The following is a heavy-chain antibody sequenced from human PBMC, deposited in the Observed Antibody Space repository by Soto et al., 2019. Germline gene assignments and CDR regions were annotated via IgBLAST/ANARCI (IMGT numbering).Heavy chain of an antibody. CDR1: CGSSSSSRYE. Sequence: SQALSLTCAFACGSSSSSRYEWGWIRQPPGKGLEWIGYIYHSGSTYYNPSLKSRVTISVDRSKNQFSLKLSSVTAADTAVYYCARVPGPWGQGTLVTVSS. J-gene: IGHJ5*02. CDR3: ARVPGP. V-gene: IGHV4-30-2*01. CDR2: IYHSGST.